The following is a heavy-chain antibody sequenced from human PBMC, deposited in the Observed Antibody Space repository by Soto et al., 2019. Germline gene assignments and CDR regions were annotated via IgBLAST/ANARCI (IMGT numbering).Heavy chain of an antibody. CDR2: IYYSGNT. Sequence: SETLSLTCTVSGDSISPFYWSWIRQPPGKGLEWIGYIYYSGNTNYNPSLKSRITISLDTSKNQFSLKLSSVTAADTALYYCARDDSSGCFDYWGQGTLVTVSS. J-gene: IGHJ4*02. V-gene: IGHV4-59*01. CDR1: GDSISPFY. CDR3: ARDDSSGCFDY. D-gene: IGHD3-22*01.